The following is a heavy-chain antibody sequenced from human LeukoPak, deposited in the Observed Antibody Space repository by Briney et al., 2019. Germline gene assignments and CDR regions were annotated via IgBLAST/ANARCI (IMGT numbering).Heavy chain of an antibody. CDR2: IWYDGSNK. J-gene: IGHJ3*02. D-gene: IGHD3-9*01. V-gene: IGHV3-33*01. Sequence: PGGSLRLSCAASGFTFSSYGMHWVRQAPGKGLEWVAVIWYDGSNKYYADSVKGRFTISRDNSKNTLYLQMNSLRAEDTAVYYCARDPLIDPFLNHAFDIWGHGTMVTVSS. CDR1: GFTFSSYG. CDR3: ARDPLIDPFLNHAFDI.